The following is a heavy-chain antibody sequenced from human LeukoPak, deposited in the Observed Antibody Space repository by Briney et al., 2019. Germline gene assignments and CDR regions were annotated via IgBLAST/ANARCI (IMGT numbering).Heavy chain of an antibody. CDR2: IIPIFGTA. D-gene: IGHD3-3*01. V-gene: IGHV1-69*05. Sequence: ASVKVSCKASGGTFSSYAISGVRQAPGQGLEWMGRIIPIFGTANYAQKFQGRVTITTDESTSTAYMELSSLRSEDTAVYYCARDGFTIFGVAYLPGWFDPWGQGTLVTVSS. CDR3: ARDGFTIFGVAYLPGWFDP. CDR1: GGTFSSYA. J-gene: IGHJ5*02.